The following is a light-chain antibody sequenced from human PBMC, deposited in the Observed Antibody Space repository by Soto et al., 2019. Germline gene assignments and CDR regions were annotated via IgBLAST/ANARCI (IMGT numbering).Light chain of an antibody. CDR1: SSDVGGYNY. Sequence: QSVLNRAASASGSPGQSIPISCTGNSSDVGGYNYVSWYQQHPGKAPKLMIYDVSNRPSGVSHRFSGSKSGNTASLTISGLQTEDEADYYCSSYTTSSTYVFGTGTKVTVL. CDR3: SSYTTSSTYV. CDR2: DVS. V-gene: IGLV2-14*01. J-gene: IGLJ1*01.